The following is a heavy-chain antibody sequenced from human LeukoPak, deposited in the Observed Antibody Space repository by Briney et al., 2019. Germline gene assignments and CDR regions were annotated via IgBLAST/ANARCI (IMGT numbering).Heavy chain of an antibody. V-gene: IGHV1-58*02. D-gene: IGHD3-22*01. CDR3: AAGVSYYDSSGYYYGYYFDY. CDR1: GFTFTSSA. CDR2: IFVGSGNT. Sequence: ASVTVSCKASGFTFTSSAMQWVRQARGQRLEWIGWIFVGSGNTNYAQKFQERVTITRDMSTSTAYMELSSLRSEDTAVYYCAAGVSYYDSSGYYYGYYFDYWGQGTLVTVSS. J-gene: IGHJ4*02.